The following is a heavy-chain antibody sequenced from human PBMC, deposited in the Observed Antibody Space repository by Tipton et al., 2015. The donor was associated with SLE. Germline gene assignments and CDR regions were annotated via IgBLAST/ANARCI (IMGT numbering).Heavy chain of an antibody. V-gene: IGHV1-69*05. CDR2: IIPIFGTA. CDR1: GYTFTAYY. Sequence: QSGAEVKKSGASVKVSCKASGYTFTAYYMHWVRQAPGQGLEWMGGIIPIFGTANYAQKFQGRVTITTDESTSTAYMELSSLRSEDTAVYYCARERCSSTSCSYAFDIWGQGTMVTVSS. D-gene: IGHD2-2*01. CDR3: ARERCSSTSCSYAFDI. J-gene: IGHJ3*02.